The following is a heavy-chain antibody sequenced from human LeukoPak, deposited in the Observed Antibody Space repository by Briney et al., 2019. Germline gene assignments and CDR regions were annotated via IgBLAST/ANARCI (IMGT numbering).Heavy chain of an antibody. V-gene: IGHV1-46*01. D-gene: IGHD3-3*01. Sequence: GASVKLSCKASGYTFINYYIHWVRQAPGQGLEWVGIINPRDATTAYARKFQGTVTMTRDTSTTTVYMELNSLTFEDTAIYYCVRTITGSLEWFGDYWGEGSLVTVSS. CDR3: VRTITGSLEWFGDY. CDR1: GYTFINYY. J-gene: IGHJ4*02. CDR2: INPRDATT.